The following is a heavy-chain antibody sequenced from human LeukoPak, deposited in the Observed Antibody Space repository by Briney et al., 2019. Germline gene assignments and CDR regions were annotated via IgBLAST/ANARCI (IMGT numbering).Heavy chain of an antibody. Sequence: GASVTVSCKASGYTFTGYYMHWVRQAPGQGLEWMGWINPNSGGTNYAQKFQGRVTMTRDTSISTAYMERSRLRSDDTAVYYCARSYGDYTRDYWGQGTLVTVFS. CDR1: GYTFTGYY. D-gene: IGHD4-17*01. CDR2: INPNSGGT. V-gene: IGHV1-2*02. J-gene: IGHJ4*02. CDR3: ARSYGDYTRDY.